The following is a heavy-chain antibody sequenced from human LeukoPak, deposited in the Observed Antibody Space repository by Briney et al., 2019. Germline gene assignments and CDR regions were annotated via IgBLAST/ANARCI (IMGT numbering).Heavy chain of an antibody. V-gene: IGHV1-2*02. J-gene: IGHJ4*02. CDR2: INPNSGGT. Sequence: GASVKVSCKPSGYKFTGYYMRWVRQAPGQGLEWMGWINPNSGGTKYAQKFQGRVTMTRDTSISTAYMELSRLTSDDTAVYYCASGGERYSSSWYGDYWGQGTLVTVSS. CDR3: ASGGERYSSSWYGDY. D-gene: IGHD6-13*01. CDR1: GYKFTGYY.